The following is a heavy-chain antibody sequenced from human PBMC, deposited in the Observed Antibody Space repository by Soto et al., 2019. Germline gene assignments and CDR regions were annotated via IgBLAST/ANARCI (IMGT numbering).Heavy chain of an antibody. CDR3: DNAMSDVKRTFDV. D-gene: IGHD2-21*01. J-gene: IGHJ3*01. Sequence: ETPSPTPTLSGVSPSSGTYYSGCIRHPPGKGLEWIASIQYSAHTNYSPSLKSRLNTYIDTSNNQLSIKPRSLTEAGTAVNYCDNAMSDVKRTFDVWGQGTMVTVSS. V-gene: IGHV4-39*05. CDR2: IQYSAHT. CDR1: GVSPSSGTYY.